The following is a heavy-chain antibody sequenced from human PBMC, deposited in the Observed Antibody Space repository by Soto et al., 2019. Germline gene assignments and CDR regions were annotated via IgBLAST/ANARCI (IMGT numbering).Heavy chain of an antibody. J-gene: IGHJ5*02. Sequence: QLQLRESGPALLRPAETLSLSCTVSGDSINSNFYYWAWVRQSPGKGPEWIGSIFKSGNAYYHASVKSLVTRSIDTANNQFSLRLTSVTAADTGVYYCARHALFQTRVTEGAWFDPWGQGRLVTVSS. CDR3: ARHALFQTRVTEGAWFDP. CDR2: IFKSGNA. CDR1: GDSINSNFYY. D-gene: IGHD2-21*02. V-gene: IGHV4-39*01.